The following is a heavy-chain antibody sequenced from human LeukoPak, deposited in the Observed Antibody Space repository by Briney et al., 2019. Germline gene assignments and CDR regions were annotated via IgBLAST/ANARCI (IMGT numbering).Heavy chain of an antibody. Sequence: GGSLRLSCAASGFTFSSYWMHWVRQAPGKGLEWVSSITRSSSYIYYADSVKGRFTISRDNAKNSLFLQVNSLRAEDTALYYCATSGSGGDYPLDYWGQGTLVTVSS. D-gene: IGHD2-21*02. CDR2: ITRSSSYI. CDR3: ATSGSGGDYPLDY. J-gene: IGHJ4*02. V-gene: IGHV3-21*01. CDR1: GFTFSSYW.